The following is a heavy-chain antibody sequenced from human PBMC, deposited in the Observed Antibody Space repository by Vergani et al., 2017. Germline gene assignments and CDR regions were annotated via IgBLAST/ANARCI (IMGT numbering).Heavy chain of an antibody. J-gene: IGHJ3*02. V-gene: IGHV3-73*01. CDR1: GFTFSGSA. CDR3: AKSGAGDGYNLDAFDI. Sequence: EVQLVESGGGLVKPGGSLRLSCAASGFTFSGSAMHWVRQASGKGLEWVGRIRSKANSYATAYAASVKGRFTISRDDSKNTAYLQMNSLKTEDTAVYYCAKSGAGDGYNLDAFDIWGQGTMVTVSS. D-gene: IGHD5-24*01. CDR2: IRSKANSYAT.